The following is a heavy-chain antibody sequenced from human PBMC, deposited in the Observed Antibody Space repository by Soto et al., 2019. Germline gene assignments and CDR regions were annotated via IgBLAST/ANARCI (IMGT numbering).Heavy chain of an antibody. J-gene: IGHJ4*02. Sequence: DSGKVCYKASGYTFTSHGISLVRQAPGQGLEWMGWISASNGNTNYAQKLQGRVTMTTDTSTSTAYMELRSLRSDDTAVYYCARGGIPSYYYGSGSSIATFDYWGQGTMVTVSS. V-gene: IGHV1-18*01. CDR1: GYTFTSHG. CDR2: ISASNGNT. D-gene: IGHD3-10*01. CDR3: ARGGIPSYYYGSGSSIATFDY.